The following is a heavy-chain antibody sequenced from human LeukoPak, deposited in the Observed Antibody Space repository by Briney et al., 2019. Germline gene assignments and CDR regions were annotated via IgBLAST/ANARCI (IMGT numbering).Heavy chain of an antibody. CDR2: IIPILGIA. CDR3: ARDRLLWFGESVY. CDR1: GGTFSSYA. D-gene: IGHD3-10*01. Sequence: GASVKVSCKASGGTFSSYAISWVRQAPGQGLEWMGRIIPILGIANYAQKFQGRVTITADKSTSTAYMELSSLRSEDTAVYYCARDRLLWFGESVYWGQGTLVTVSS. V-gene: IGHV1-69*04. J-gene: IGHJ4*02.